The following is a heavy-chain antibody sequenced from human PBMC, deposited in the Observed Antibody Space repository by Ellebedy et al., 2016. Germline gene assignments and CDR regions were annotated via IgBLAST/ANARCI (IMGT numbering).Heavy chain of an antibody. CDR2: IYSGGDT. V-gene: IGHV3-53*01. CDR1: GFTVGNNY. CDR3: RQGHYANY. Sequence: GGSLRLXXAASGFTVGNNYMSWVRQAPGKGLEWVSLIYSGGDTSYADSVKGRFTMSRDIPKNTVYLQMNRLGAEDTAVYYCRQGHYANYWGQGTLVTVSS. J-gene: IGHJ4*02. D-gene: IGHD4-17*01.